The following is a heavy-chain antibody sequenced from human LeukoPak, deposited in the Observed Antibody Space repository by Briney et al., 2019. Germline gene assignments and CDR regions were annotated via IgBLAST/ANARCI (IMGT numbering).Heavy chain of an antibody. D-gene: IGHD1-26*01. CDR1: GGSFSGYY. V-gene: IGHV4-34*01. CDR3: ARGISPKGMGGRRFDY. Sequence: PSETLSLTCAVYGGSFSGYYWSWIRQLPGKGLEWIGEIIHSGSTNYNPSLKSRVTISVDTSKNQFSLKLSSVTAADTAVYYCARGISPKGMGGRRFDYWGQGTLVTVSS. J-gene: IGHJ4*02. CDR2: IIHSGST.